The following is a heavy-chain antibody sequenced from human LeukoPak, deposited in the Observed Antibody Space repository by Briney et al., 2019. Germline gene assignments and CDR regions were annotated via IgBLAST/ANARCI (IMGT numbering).Heavy chain of an antibody. V-gene: IGHV5-51*01. Sequence: GESLKISCKGSGYSFTSYWIGWVRQMPGKGLEWMGIIYPGDSRIRYSPSFQGQVTISADKSISTAYLQWSSLKASDTAMYYCARRYCSSTSCFRTNWFDPWGQGTLVTVSS. CDR3: ARRYCSSTSCFRTNWFDP. CDR2: IYPGDSRI. D-gene: IGHD2-2*01. CDR1: GYSFTSYW. J-gene: IGHJ5*02.